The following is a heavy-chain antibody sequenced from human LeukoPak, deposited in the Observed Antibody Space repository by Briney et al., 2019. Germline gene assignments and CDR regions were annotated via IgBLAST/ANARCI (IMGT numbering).Heavy chain of an antibody. Sequence: PGGSLRLSCAASGFTFSNYGMNWVRQAPGRGLEWVSAISGSGGSTYYADSVKGRFTISRDNSKNTLYLQMNSLRAEDTAVYYCAKDLAGSGSYSFDYWGQGTLVTVSS. CDR2: ISGSGGST. CDR3: AKDLAGSGSYSFDY. J-gene: IGHJ4*02. V-gene: IGHV3-23*01. D-gene: IGHD1-26*01. CDR1: GFTFSNYG.